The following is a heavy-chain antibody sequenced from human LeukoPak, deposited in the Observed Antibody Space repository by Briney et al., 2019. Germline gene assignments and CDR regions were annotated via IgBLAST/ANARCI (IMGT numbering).Heavy chain of an antibody. CDR3: AKGGGTYSDWYFDL. D-gene: IGHD1-26*01. J-gene: IGHJ2*01. V-gene: IGHV3-21*04. CDR2: ISSSSSYI. CDR1: GFTFSSYS. Sequence: GGSLRLSCAASGFTFSSYSMNWVRQAPGKGLEWVSSISSSSSYIYYADSVKGRFTISRDNAKNSLYLQMNSLRAEDMALYYCAKGGGTYSDWYFDLWGRGTLVTVSS.